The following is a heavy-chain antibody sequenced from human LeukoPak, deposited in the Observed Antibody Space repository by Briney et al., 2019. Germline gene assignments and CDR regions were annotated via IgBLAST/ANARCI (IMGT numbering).Heavy chain of an antibody. Sequence: ASVKVSCKASGYTFTIYDINWVXXXTGQGXXXXXWMNPXSGNTGYAQKFQGRVTMTRNTSISXXYMELSSLISEDTAAYYCARRIWDSSGWYSGHWFDPWGQGTLVTVSS. V-gene: IGHV1-8*01. CDR1: GYTFTIYD. D-gene: IGHD6-19*01. CDR3: ARRIWDSSGWYSGHWFDP. CDR2: MNPXSGNT. J-gene: IGHJ5*02.